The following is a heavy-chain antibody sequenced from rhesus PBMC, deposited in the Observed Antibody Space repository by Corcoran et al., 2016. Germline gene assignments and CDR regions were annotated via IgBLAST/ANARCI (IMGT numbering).Heavy chain of an antibody. CDR3: ARENTGGTSGFDY. CDR2: ITWSNGAT. V-gene: IGHV3-201*01. Sequence: EVQLVESGGGVVQPGGSLRLSCTASGFTFDDYAIPWVRQAPEKGLEWVSSITWSNGATFYADSAKGQFTIARDNAKNSLYLQMGSLRAEDTALYYCARENTGGTSGFDYWGQGVLVTVSS. D-gene: IGHD5-24*01. CDR1: GFTFDDYA. J-gene: IGHJ4*01.